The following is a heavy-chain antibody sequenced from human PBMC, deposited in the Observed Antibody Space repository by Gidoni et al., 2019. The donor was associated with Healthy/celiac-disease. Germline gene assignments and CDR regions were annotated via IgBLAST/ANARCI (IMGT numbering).Heavy chain of an antibody. V-gene: IGHV3-21*01. CDR3: AGGGSYYYYYMDV. CDR1: GFTFSSYS. CDR2: MSSSSSYI. J-gene: IGHJ6*03. Sequence: EVQLVESGGGLVKPGGSLRLSCAASGFTFSSYSMNWVRQAPGKGLEWVSAMSSSSSYIYYADSVKGRFTISRDNAKNSLYLQMNSLRAEDTAVYYCAGGGSYYYYYMDVWGKGTTVTVSS.